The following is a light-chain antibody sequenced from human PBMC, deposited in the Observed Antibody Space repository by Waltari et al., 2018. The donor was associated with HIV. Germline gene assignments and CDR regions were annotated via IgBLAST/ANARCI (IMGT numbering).Light chain of an antibody. J-gene: IGKJ2*01. CDR3: QQYHSVPYT. CDR1: RDLLYTDNNKNY. CDR2: WAS. V-gene: IGKV4-1*01. Sequence: DIVVTQSPDSLLVSLGERATITCRSSRDLLYTDNNKNYLAWYRRTPGQPPELLVYWASTRQSGVSDRFTGSGSGTDFALSISNLQPEDAAVYYCQQYHSVPYTFGQGTRLEI.